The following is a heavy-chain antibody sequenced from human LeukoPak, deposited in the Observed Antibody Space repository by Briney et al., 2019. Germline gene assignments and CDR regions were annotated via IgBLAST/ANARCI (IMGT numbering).Heavy chain of an antibody. Sequence: GGSLRLSCAASGFTFSDYYMTWIRQAPGKGLEWVTFIQYDGSKKYYADSVKGRFTISRDNSKNTLYLEMNSLRAEDTAVYYCARGAWGAFDIWGQGTMVTVSS. J-gene: IGHJ3*02. CDR2: IQYDGSKK. CDR3: ARGAWGAFDI. D-gene: IGHD1-26*01. V-gene: IGHV3-30*02. CDR1: GFTFSDYY.